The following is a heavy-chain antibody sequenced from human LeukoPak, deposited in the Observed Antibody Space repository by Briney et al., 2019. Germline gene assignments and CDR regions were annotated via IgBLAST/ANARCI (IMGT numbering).Heavy chain of an antibody. CDR3: ARETASPAYYYDSSGQEFDY. CDR2: INTDGSST. J-gene: IGHJ4*02. V-gene: IGHV3-74*01. D-gene: IGHD3-22*01. Sequence: GGSLRLSCTASGFTFSSYWMHWVRQAPGKGLVWVSRINTDGSSTSYADSVKGRFTISRDNAKNTLYLQMNSLRAEDTAVYYCARETASPAYYYDSSGQEFDYWGQGTLVTVSS. CDR1: GFTFSSYW.